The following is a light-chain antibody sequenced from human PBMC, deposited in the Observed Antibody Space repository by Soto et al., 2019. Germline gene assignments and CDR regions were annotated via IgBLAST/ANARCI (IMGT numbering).Light chain of an antibody. J-gene: IGLJ2*01. CDR2: DVS. Sequence: QSVLTQPASVSGSPGQSITISCTGTSSDVGGYKYVSWYQQHPGKAPELIIYDVSNRPSGVSNRFSGSKSGNTASLTISGLQAEDEADYYCSSYTSSSTLDVVFGGGTKLTVL. CDR1: SSDVGGYKY. CDR3: SSYTSSSTLDVV. V-gene: IGLV2-14*01.